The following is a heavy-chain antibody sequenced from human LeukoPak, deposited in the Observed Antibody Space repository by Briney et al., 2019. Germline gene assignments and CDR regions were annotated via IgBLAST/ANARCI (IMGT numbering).Heavy chain of an antibody. Sequence: GGSLRLSCAASGFNFSNFGMNWVRQAPGKGLECVSAMSSSGVSTYYADSVKGRFTISRGNSKNTLYLQMHSLRAEDTAVYYCAKRGYLGGTGTHWGQGTLVAVSS. CDR3: AKRGYLGGTGTH. CDR2: MSSSGVST. D-gene: IGHD1-14*01. J-gene: IGHJ4*02. CDR1: GFNFSNFG. V-gene: IGHV3-23*01.